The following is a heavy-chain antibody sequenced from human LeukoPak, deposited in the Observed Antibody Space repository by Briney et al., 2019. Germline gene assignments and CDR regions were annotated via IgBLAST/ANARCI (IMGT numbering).Heavy chain of an antibody. CDR1: GYTFTSYA. CDR2: INTNTGNP. CDR3: ARCGVRSTSCYAENDY. Sequence: VASVKVSCKASGYTFTSYAMNWVRQAPGQGLEWMGWINTNTGNPTYAQGFTGRFVFSLDTSVSTAYLQISSLKAEDTAVYYCARCGVRSTSCYAENDYWGQGTLVTVSS. V-gene: IGHV7-4-1*02. D-gene: IGHD2-2*01. J-gene: IGHJ4*02.